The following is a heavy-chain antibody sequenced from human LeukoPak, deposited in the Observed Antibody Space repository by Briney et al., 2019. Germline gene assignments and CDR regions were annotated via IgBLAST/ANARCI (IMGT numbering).Heavy chain of an antibody. V-gene: IGHV4-39*01. CDR3: ARSVSDYGDPRSHFDY. CDR1: GGSISSSSYY. J-gene: IGHJ4*02. CDR2: IYYSGST. Sequence: SETLSLTCTVSGGSISSSSYYWGWIRQPPGKGLEWIGSIYYSGSTYYNPSLKSRVTISVDTSKNQFSLKLSSVTAAETAVYYCARSVSDYGDPRSHFDYWGQGTLVTVSS. D-gene: IGHD4-17*01.